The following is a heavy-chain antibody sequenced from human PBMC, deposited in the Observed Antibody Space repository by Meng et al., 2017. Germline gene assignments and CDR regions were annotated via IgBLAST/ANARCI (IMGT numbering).Heavy chain of an antibody. CDR1: GGSFSGYY. Sequence: ESLKISCAVYGGSFSGYYWSWIRQPPGKGLEWIGEINHSGSTNYNPSLKSRVTISVDTSKNQFSLKLSSVTAADTAVYYCARGRGSYNRAAHFDYWGQGTLVTVSS. J-gene: IGHJ4*02. D-gene: IGHD1-26*01. CDR3: ARGRGSYNRAAHFDY. CDR2: INHSGST. V-gene: IGHV4-34*01.